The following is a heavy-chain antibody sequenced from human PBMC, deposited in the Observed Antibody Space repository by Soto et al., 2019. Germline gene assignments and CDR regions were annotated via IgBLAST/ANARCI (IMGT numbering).Heavy chain of an antibody. V-gene: IGHV4-59*01. Sequence: SETLSLTCTVSGGSISSYYWSWIRQPPGKGLEWIGYIYYSGSTNYNPSLKSRVTISVDTSKNQFSLKLSSVTAADTAVYYCARATPRLTPSGSYELDYWGQGTLVTVSS. J-gene: IGHJ4*02. CDR2: IYYSGST. CDR3: ARATPRLTPSGSYELDY. CDR1: GGSISSYY. D-gene: IGHD1-26*01.